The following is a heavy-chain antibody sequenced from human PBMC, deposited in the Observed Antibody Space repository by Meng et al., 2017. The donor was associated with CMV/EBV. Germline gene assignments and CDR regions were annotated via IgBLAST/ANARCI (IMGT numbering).Heavy chain of an antibody. V-gene: IGHV4-34*01. CDR3: ARGSRRLPRFNWFDP. D-gene: IGHD3-3*01. Sequence: QVTLQQLGAGLLKPSDPLSLTCAVYVWSFSGYYWSWIRQPPGKGLEWIGDINHSGSTNYNPSLKSRVTISVDTSKNQFSLKLSSVTAADTAVYYCARGSRRLPRFNWFDPWGQGTLVTVSS. J-gene: IGHJ5*02. CDR1: VWSFSGYY. CDR2: INHSGST.